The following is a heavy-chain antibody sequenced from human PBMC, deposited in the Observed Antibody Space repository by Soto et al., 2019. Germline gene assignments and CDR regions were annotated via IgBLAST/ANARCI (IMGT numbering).Heavy chain of an antibody. CDR1: GFTFSSYS. D-gene: IGHD3-22*01. J-gene: IGHJ6*02. V-gene: IGHV3-21*01. CDR3: ARDGGHYYDSSGYYSPHYGMDV. CDR2: ISSSSSYI. Sequence: GGSLRLSCAASGFTFSSYSMNWVRQAPGKGLEWVSSISSSSSYIYYADSVKGRFTISRDNAKNSLYLQMNSLRAEDTAVYYCARDGGHYYDSSGYYSPHYGMDVWGQGTTVTVS.